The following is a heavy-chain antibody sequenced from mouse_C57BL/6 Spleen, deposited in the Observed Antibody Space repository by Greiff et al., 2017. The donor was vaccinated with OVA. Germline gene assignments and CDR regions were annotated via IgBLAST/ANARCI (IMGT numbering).Heavy chain of an antibody. V-gene: IGHV1-54*01. CDR2: INPGSGGT. Sequence: QVQLQQSGAELVRPGTSVKVSCKASGYAFTNYLIEWVKQRPGQGLEWIGVINPGSGGTYYNEKFKGKATLTADKSSSTAYMQLSSLTSEDSAVYFGARSGDYERVWFAYWGQGTLVTVSA. J-gene: IGHJ3*01. D-gene: IGHD2-4*01. CDR1: GYAFTNYL. CDR3: ARSGDYERVWFAY.